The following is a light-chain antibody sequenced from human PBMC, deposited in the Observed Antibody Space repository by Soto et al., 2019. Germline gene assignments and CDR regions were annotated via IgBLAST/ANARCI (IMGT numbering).Light chain of an antibody. CDR2: EVN. Sequence: QSVLIQPPSASGSPGQSVAISCTGTSSDVGGYSYVSWYQQHPGKAPKLMICEVNKRPSGVPDRFSGSKSGNTASLTVSGLQAEDEADYYCSSYAGSSNVFGTGTKVTVL. J-gene: IGLJ1*01. V-gene: IGLV2-8*01. CDR3: SSYAGSSNV. CDR1: SSDVGGYSY.